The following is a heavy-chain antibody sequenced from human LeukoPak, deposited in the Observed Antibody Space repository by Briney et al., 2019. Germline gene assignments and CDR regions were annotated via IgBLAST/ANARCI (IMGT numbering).Heavy chain of an antibody. CDR1: GLAFTTYG. V-gene: IGHV3-30*18. J-gene: IGHJ4*02. D-gene: IGHD6-13*01. CDR3: AKRGHYSINWYHYFDY. Sequence: GGSLRLSCAASGLAFTTYGLHWVRQAPGKGLEWVAAIASNGGSEYYADSVKGRFTISRDNSKNTLFLQMNSLRPDDTAVYYCAKRGHYSINWYHYFDYWGQGTLVTVSS. CDR2: IASNGGSE.